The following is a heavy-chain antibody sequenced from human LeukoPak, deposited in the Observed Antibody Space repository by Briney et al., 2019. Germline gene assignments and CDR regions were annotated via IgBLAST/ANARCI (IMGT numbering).Heavy chain of an antibody. CDR1: GGSFSGYY. V-gene: IGHV4-34*01. D-gene: IGHD5-18*01. CDR3: ARPGGGFIQLWYY. CDR2: INHSGST. J-gene: IGHJ4*02. Sequence: PSETLSLTCAVYGGSFSGYYWSWIRQPPGKGLEWIGEINHSGSTNYNPSLKSRVTISVDTSKNQFSLKLSSVTAADTAVYYCARPGGGFIQLWYYWGQGTLVNVSS.